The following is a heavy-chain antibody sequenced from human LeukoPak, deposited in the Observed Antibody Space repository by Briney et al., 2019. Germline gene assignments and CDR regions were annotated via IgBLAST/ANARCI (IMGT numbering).Heavy chain of an antibody. CDR3: SKARIAVPVREDLDH. CDR1: GFTFSSYG. J-gene: IGHJ4*02. D-gene: IGHD6-19*01. V-gene: IGHV3-30*02. CDR2: IRSDGSNK. Sequence: GGSLRLSCAASGFTFSSYGMHWVRQAPGKGLEWVAFIRSDGSNKYYGDSVKGRFTISRDNSKNTLYLQMNSLRPEDTAVFYCSKARIAVPVREDLDHWGQGTLVTVSS.